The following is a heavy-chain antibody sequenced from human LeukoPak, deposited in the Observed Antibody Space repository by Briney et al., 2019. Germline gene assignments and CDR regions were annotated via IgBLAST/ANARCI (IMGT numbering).Heavy chain of an antibody. CDR1: VDSVHSHYAA. CDR2: TYYRSKWYN. V-gene: IGHV6-1*01. J-gene: IGHJ6*03. Sequence: SQTLSLTCALCVDSVHSHYAALNGIRQSPSRGLEWLGRTYYRSKWYNDYAVSVKSRITINPDTSKNQFSLQLNSVTPEDTAVYYCAGDLVVVRATSGYYYMDVWGKGNTVTVSS. CDR3: AGDLVVVRATSGYYYMDV. D-gene: IGHD2-2*01.